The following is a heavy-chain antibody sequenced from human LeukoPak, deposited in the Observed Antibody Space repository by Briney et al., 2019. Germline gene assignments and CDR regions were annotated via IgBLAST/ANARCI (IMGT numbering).Heavy chain of an antibody. V-gene: IGHV1-46*01. J-gene: IGHJ5*02. CDR3: ARDLDPTEAADPNWFDP. CDR2: INPTDGTT. CDR1: GYTFTSYH. D-gene: IGHD6-13*01. Sequence: ASLSVSCKASGYTFTSYHMHWVRQAPGQGLEWMGVINPTDGTTSYAQKFQGRVTMTGDTSTTTVYMELSRLISDDTAVYYCARDLDPTEAADPNWFDPWGQGTLVTASS.